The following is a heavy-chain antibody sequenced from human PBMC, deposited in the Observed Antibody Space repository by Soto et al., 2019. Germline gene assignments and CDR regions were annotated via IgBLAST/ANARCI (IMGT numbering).Heavy chain of an antibody. D-gene: IGHD5-18*01. CDR1: GFTFSSYG. J-gene: IGHJ6*02. V-gene: IGHV3-33*01. CDR2: IWYDGSNK. CDR3: ARDRPSYGPYGMDV. Sequence: PGGSLRLSCAASGFTFSSYGMHWVRQAPGKGLEWVAVIWYDGSNKYYADSVKGRFTISRDNSKNTLYLQMNSLRAEDTAVYYCARDRPSYGPYGMDVWGQGTTVTVSS.